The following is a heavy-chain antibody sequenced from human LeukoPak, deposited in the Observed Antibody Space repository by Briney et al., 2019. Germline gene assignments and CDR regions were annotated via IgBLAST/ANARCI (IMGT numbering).Heavy chain of an antibody. CDR3: ARGGYGSGSYPYYYYYYGMDV. CDR1: GGSSSGYY. Sequence: PSETLSLTCAVYGGSSSGYYWSWIRQPPGKGLEWIGEINHSGSTNYNPSLKSRVTISVDTSKNQFSLKLSSVTAADTAVYYCARGGYGSGSYPYYYYYYGMDVWGQGTTVTVSS. J-gene: IGHJ6*02. CDR2: INHSGST. V-gene: IGHV4-34*01. D-gene: IGHD3-10*01.